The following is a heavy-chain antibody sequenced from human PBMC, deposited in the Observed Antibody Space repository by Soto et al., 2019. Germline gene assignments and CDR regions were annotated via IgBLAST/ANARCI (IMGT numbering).Heavy chain of an antibody. D-gene: IGHD6-6*01. CDR2: ISGSGGSA. Sequence: GGSLRLSCAASGFTFSSYAMSWVRQAPGKGLEWVSAISGSGGSAYYADSVKGRFTISRDNSKNTLYLQMISLRAEDTAVYYCAKVRPGIAARPAYYYYGMDVWGQGTTVTVSS. CDR1: GFTFSSYA. V-gene: IGHV3-23*01. J-gene: IGHJ6*02. CDR3: AKVRPGIAARPAYYYYGMDV.